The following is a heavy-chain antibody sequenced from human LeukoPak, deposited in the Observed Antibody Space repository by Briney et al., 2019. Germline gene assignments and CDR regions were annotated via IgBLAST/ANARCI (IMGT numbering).Heavy chain of an antibody. V-gene: IGHV3-7*01. Sequence: PGGSLRLSCAASGFTLSRYWMSWVRQAPGEGLEWVANIKDDGSDKYYAGSVKGRFTISKDNTQNSLYLQMNSLRAEDTAVYYCARDASPGGDNDYWGQGTLVTVSS. CDR3: ARDASPGGDNDY. J-gene: IGHJ4*02. CDR1: GFTLSRYW. D-gene: IGHD3-16*01. CDR2: IKDDGSDK.